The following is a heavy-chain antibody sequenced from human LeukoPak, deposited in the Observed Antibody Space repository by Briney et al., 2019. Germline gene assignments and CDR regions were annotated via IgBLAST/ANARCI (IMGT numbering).Heavy chain of an antibody. CDR2: INPNSGGT. D-gene: IGHD3-10*01. V-gene: IGHV1-2*02. J-gene: IGHJ5*02. CDR1: GYTFTGYY. CDR3: ARYGRITMVRGVILQYNWFDP. Sequence: GASVKVSCKASGYTFTGYYIHWVRQAPGQGLEWMGWINPNSGGTNYAQKFQGRVTMTRDTSISTAYMELSRLRSDDTAVYYCARYGRITMVRGVILQYNWFDPWGQGTLVTVSS.